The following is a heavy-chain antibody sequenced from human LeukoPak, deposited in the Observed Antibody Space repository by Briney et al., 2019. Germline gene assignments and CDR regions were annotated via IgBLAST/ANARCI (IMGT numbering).Heavy chain of an antibody. CDR2: ISSSSSYI. CDR1: RFTFSSYS. J-gene: IGHJ4*02. Sequence: GGSLRLSCAASRFTFSSYSMNWVRQAPGKGLEWVSSISSSSSYIYYADSVKGRFTISRDNAKNSLYLQMNSLRAEDTAVYYCARDRLTYFDYWGQGTLVTVSS. V-gene: IGHV3-21*01. D-gene: IGHD3-16*01. CDR3: ARDRLTYFDY.